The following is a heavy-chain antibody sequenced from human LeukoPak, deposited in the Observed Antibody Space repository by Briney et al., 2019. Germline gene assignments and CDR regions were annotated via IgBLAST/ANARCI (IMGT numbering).Heavy chain of an antibody. CDR1: GYSFTSYD. CDR3: ARGLGRANYFDY. V-gene: IGHV1-8*01. J-gene: IGHJ4*02. Sequence: EASVKVSCKASGYSFTSYDINWVRQATGQGLEWMGWLNPNSGYTGYAQKFQGRVTMTRNTSIATAYMELSSLTYEDTAVYYCARGLGRANYFDYWGQGTLVTVSS. CDR2: LNPNSGYT.